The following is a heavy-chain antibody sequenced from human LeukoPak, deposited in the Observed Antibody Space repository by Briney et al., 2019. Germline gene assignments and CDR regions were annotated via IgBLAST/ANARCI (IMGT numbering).Heavy chain of an antibody. CDR2: VSASGDST. D-gene: IGHD2/OR15-2a*01. CDR3: MNAHGGGGRFH. Sequence: GGSLRLSCAASGFTFSGFAMSWVRQAPGKGLEWVSLVSASGDSTYYADSAKGRFTISRDYSKNMLHMQMNSLRAEDTAVYYCMNAHGGGGRFHWGQGTLVTVSS. V-gene: IGHV3-23*01. J-gene: IGHJ4*02. CDR1: GFTFSGFA.